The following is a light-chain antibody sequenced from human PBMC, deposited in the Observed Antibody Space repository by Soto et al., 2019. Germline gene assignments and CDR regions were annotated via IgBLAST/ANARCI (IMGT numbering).Light chain of an antibody. Sequence: QSALTQPASVSGSPGQSITISCTGTSSDVGGYNHVSWYQHHPGKAPTLIIYEVSNRPSGVSNRFSGSKSGYTASLTISGLQAEDEADYYCNSHTSSGFRVFGTGTKVTVL. J-gene: IGLJ1*01. V-gene: IGLV2-14*01. CDR3: NSHTSSGFRV. CDR2: EVS. CDR1: SSDVGGYNH.